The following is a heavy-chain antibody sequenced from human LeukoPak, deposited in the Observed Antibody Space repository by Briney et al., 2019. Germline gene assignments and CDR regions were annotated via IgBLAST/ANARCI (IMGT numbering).Heavy chain of an antibody. CDR2: ISSSSSTI. CDR3: ARDGSMLD. Sequence: GGSLRLSCAASGFTFTSYSMNWVRQAPGKGLEWVSYISSSSSTIYYADSVKGRFAISRDNAKNSLCLQMNSLRAEDTAVYYCARDGSMLDWGQGTLVTVSS. D-gene: IGHD2-8*01. V-gene: IGHV3-48*04. J-gene: IGHJ4*02. CDR1: GFTFTSYS.